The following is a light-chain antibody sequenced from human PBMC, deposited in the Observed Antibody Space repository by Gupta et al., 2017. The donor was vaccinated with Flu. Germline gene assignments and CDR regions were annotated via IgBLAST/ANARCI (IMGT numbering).Light chain of an antibody. CDR1: TDAVTSDYS. CDR3: LNYYGGARV. Sequence: TVTLTCTSSTDAVTSDYSPNWFQQKPGPAPSALIYSRSNTHALTPARFSGSHVGGKAALTLSGVQPEDEDDYYCLNYYGGARVFGTGTKVTVL. J-gene: IGLJ1*01. CDR2: SRS. V-gene: IGLV7-43*01.